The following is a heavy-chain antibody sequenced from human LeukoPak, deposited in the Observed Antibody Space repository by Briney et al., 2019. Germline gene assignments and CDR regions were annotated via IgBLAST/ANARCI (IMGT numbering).Heavy chain of an antibody. D-gene: IGHD2-8*01. Sequence: PSETLSLTCTVSGGSISSYYWSWIPQAPGKGLEWIGYIYYSGSTNYNPSLKSRVNISVDTSKNQFSLKLSSVTAADTAVYYCARTALYCTNGVCYTNYYYGMDVWGQGTTVTVSS. V-gene: IGHV4-59*01. CDR2: IYYSGST. CDR3: ARTALYCTNGVCYTNYYYGMDV. CDR1: GGSISSYY. J-gene: IGHJ6*02.